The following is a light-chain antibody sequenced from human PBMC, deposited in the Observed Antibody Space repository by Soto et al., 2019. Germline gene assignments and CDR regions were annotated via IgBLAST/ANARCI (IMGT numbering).Light chain of an antibody. CDR3: KSYAGSNTYV. CDR1: KNDIGVYDF. V-gene: IGLV2-8*01. J-gene: IGLJ1*01. Sequence: QSVLTQPPSASGSPGQSVTISCTRTKNDIGVYDFVSWYQHHPGNAPRLIIYEVVQRPSGVPDRFSGSKSGNTASMTVSGLQAADEADYFCKSYAGSNTYVFGSGTKVTV. CDR2: EVV.